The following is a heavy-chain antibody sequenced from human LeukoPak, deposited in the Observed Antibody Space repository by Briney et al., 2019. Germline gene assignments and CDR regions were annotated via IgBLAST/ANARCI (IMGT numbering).Heavy chain of an antibody. J-gene: IGHJ4*02. D-gene: IGHD3-16*01. CDR3: AKVATLTYFDS. Sequence: GGSLRLSCAASQYTFTPYAISWVRQAPGRGLEWVSSIGDSGVPTYYADSVKGRFTISRDNSQNTLYLQMNSLGGEDTYVYYCAKVATLTYFDSWGQGTLVTVSS. CDR2: IGDSGVPT. CDR1: QYTFTPYA. V-gene: IGHV3-23*01.